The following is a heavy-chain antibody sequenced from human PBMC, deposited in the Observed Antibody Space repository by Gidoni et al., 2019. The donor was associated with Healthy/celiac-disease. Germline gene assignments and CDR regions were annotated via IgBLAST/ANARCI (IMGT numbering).Heavy chain of an antibody. J-gene: IGHJ5*02. CDR1: GYTFTSSA. CDR2: INPNPGNP. V-gene: IGHV7-4-1*02. D-gene: IGHD6-13*01. Sequence: QVKLVQSGSEWKTPWASVKVCCTASGYTFTSSALNWVRQAPVHGLEWMGWINPNPGNPTYAQGFTGRFVFSLDTSVSTAYLQISSLKAEDTAVYYCAREVSDFIAAAADWFDPWGQGTLVTVSS. CDR3: AREVSDFIAAAADWFDP.